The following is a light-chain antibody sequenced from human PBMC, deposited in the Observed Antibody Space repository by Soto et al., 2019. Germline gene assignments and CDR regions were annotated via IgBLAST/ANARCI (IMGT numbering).Light chain of an antibody. Sequence: DIQMTQSPSTLSASVGDRVTITCRASQSISSWLAWYQQKPGKAPKLLIYMASSLESGVPSRFSGSGSGTEFTLTISSLQPDDFATYYCQQYNSYWTFGQGTKLEIK. CDR3: QQYNSYWT. CDR1: QSISSW. V-gene: IGKV1-5*03. J-gene: IGKJ2*01. CDR2: MAS.